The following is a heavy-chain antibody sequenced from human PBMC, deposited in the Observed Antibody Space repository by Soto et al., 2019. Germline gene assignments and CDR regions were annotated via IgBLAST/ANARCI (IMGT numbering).Heavy chain of an antibody. CDR2: INHSGST. V-gene: IGHV4-34*01. CDR3: ARGTIAAAGRHFDY. CDR1: GGSFSGYY. Sequence: SETLSLTCAVYGGSFSGYYWSWIRQPPGKGLEWIGEINHSGSTNYNPSLKSRVTISVDTFKNQFSLKLSSVTAADTAVYYCARGTIAAAGRHFDYWGQGTLVTVSS. D-gene: IGHD6-13*01. J-gene: IGHJ4*02.